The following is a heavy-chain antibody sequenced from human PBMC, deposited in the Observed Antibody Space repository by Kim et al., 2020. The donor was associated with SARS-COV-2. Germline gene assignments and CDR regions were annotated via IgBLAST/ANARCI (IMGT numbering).Heavy chain of an antibody. V-gene: IGHV3-21*01. Sequence: GGSLRLSCAASGFTFSSYSMNWVRQAPGKGLEWVSSISSSSSYIYYADSVKGRFTISRDNAKNSLYLQMNSLRAEDTAVYYCARGKVGARYPATTDYWGQGTLVTVSS. CDR1: GFTFSSYS. D-gene: IGHD1-26*01. J-gene: IGHJ4*02. CDR3: ARGKVGARYPATTDY. CDR2: ISSSSSYI.